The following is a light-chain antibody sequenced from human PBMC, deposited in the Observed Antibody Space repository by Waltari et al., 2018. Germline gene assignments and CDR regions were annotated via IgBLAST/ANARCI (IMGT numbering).Light chain of an antibody. CDR3: QQYDNLPPPT. CDR2: DAS. CDR1: QDISNY. V-gene: IGKV1-33*01. Sequence: DLQMTQSPSSLSASVGDRVTITCQASQDISNYLNWYQQKPGKAPKLLIYDASNLETGVPSRFSGSGSGTDFTFTISSLQPEDIATYYCQQYDNLPPPTFGGGTKVEIK. J-gene: IGKJ4*01.